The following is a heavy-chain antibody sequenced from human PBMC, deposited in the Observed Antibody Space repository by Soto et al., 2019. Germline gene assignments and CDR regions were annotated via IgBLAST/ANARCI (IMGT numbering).Heavy chain of an antibody. CDR2: IYHTGST. CDR3: ARGGYNYVGQLDS. V-gene: IGHV4-31*03. CDR1: GGSVSSVGYY. D-gene: IGHD3-10*02. Sequence: QVQLKESGPGLVKPSQTLSLTCTVSGGSVSSVGYYWSWIRQRSGKGLEWIGYIYHTGSTQYNPSPNSGVTISLATSGNHCPLQLSSVTAADSALYFCARGGYNYVGQLDSWGQGILVTVSS. J-gene: IGHJ4*02.